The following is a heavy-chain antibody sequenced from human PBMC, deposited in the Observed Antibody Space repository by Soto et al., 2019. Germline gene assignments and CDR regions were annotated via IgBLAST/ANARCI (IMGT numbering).Heavy chain of an antibody. CDR2: ISGSGGAT. Sequence: PVGSLRLSCAASGFTFSSYAMTWVRQAPGKGLEWVSSISGSGGATYYADSVKGRFTISRDDSRSTLHLQMNSLRADDTALYYCAKAGRPYYDLWSENRFDPWGQGTLVTVSS. CDR3: AKAGRPYYDLWSENRFDP. D-gene: IGHD3-3*01. V-gene: IGHV3-23*01. CDR1: GFTFSSYA. J-gene: IGHJ5*02.